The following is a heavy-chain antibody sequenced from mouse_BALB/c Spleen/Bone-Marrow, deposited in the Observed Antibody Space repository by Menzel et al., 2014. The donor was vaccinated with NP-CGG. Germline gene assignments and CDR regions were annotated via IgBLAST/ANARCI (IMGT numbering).Heavy chain of an antibody. CDR3: ARFGNYEGFGY. D-gene: IGHD2-1*01. V-gene: IGHV1-74*01. Sequence: VKLQESGAELVRPGASVKLSCKASGYSFTNYWMNWVKQRPGQGLEWIGMIHPSDSETRLNQKFKDKATLTVDKSSSTAYMQVSRPTSEDSAVYYCARFGNYEGFGYWGQGTLVTVSA. CDR1: GYSFTNYW. J-gene: IGHJ3*01. CDR2: IHPSDSET.